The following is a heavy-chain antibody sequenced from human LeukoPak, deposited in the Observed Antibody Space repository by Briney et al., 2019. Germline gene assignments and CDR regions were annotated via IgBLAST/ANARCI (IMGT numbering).Heavy chain of an antibody. J-gene: IGHJ4*02. CDR3: ARHGRYCSAGSCYFFY. CDR2: ISSTSSPI. V-gene: IGHV3-48*02. D-gene: IGHD2-15*01. CDR1: GFTFSTYS. Sequence: GESLMISCAASGFTFSTYSMNWVRQAPGKGLEWVSYISSTSSPIYYADSVKGRFTISRDNAKNSLYLQMNSLRDEDTAVYFCARHGRYCSAGSCYFFYWGQGTLVTVSS.